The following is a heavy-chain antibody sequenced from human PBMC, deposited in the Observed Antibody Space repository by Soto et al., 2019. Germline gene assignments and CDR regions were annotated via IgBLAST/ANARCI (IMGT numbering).Heavy chain of an antibody. CDR3: ARSYKSGWFYFDY. D-gene: IGHD6-19*01. V-gene: IGHV3-30-3*01. J-gene: IGHJ4*02. Sequence: GGSLRLSCAASGFTFTTYAIHWVRQAPGKGLEWAAFISYDGNNKNYADSVKGRFTISRDNSKNTVYLQMNSLTAEDTAVYYCARSYKSGWFYFDYWGQGSLVTVSS. CDR1: GFTFTTYA. CDR2: ISYDGNNK.